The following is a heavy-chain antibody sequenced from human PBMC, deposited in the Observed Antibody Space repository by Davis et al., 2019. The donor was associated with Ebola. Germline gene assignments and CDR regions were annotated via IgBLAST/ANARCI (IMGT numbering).Heavy chain of an antibody. Sequence: SVKVSCKASGGTFSSYTISWVRQAPGQGLEWMGRIIPILGIANYAQKFQGRVTITADKSTSTAYMELSSLRSEDTAVYYCAHLGPQRYCSGGGCHGYLDYWGQGTPVTVSS. J-gene: IGHJ4*02. CDR2: IIPILGIA. D-gene: IGHD2-15*01. CDR1: GGTFSSYT. V-gene: IGHV1-69*02. CDR3: AHLGPQRYCSGGGCHGYLDY.